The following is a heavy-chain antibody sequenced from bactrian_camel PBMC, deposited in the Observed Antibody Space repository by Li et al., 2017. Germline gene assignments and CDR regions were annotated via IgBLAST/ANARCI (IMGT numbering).Heavy chain of an antibody. CDR1: GFTFSSYD. V-gene: IGHV3S9*01. CDR3: VAVKSGVGSLLSASEYKY. Sequence: HVQLVESGGGEVQPGGSLRLSCATSGFTFSSYDMAWLRQVPGKGLEWVSSIYTERTYYADSVKGRFVIASDNAKNTVYLQMTNLKVEDTAIYYCVAVKSGVGSLLSASEYKYWGQGTQVTVS. J-gene: IGHJ4*01. D-gene: IGHD7*01. CDR2: IYTERT.